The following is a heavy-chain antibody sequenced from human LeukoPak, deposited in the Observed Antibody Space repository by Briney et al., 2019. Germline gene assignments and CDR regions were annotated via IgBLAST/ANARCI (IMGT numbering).Heavy chain of an antibody. D-gene: IGHD1-14*01. CDR2: IKEDGSAK. CDR3: ARDKAYNSFDL. J-gene: IGHJ5*02. Sequence: GGSLRLSYAASGFTFSTSWMTRVRQAPGKGLEWVANIKEDGSAKNYVDFVKGRFTISRDNAKNALYLQMNSLRVEDTAVYYCARDKAYNSFDLWGQGTLVIVSS. CDR1: GFTFSTSW. V-gene: IGHV3-7*01.